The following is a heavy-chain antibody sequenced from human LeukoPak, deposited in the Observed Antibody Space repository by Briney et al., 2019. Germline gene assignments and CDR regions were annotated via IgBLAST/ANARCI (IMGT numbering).Heavy chain of an antibody. Sequence: PGGSLRLSCAASGFTFSSYWMSWVRQAPGKGLEWVANIKQDGSEKYYVDSVKGRFTISRDNAKNSLYLQMNSLRAEDTAVYYCARDPRIGRGIAAAGTNYYFQHWGQGTLVTVSS. CDR2: IKQDGSEK. V-gene: IGHV3-7*03. J-gene: IGHJ1*01. CDR1: GFTFSSYW. CDR3: ARDPRIGRGIAAAGTNYYFQH. D-gene: IGHD6-13*01.